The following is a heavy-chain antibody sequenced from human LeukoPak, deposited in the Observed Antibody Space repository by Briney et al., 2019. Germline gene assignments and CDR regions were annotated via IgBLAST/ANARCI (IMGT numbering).Heavy chain of an antibody. J-gene: IGHJ4*02. Sequence: ASVKVSRKASGYTFTSYYMHWVRQAPGQGLEWMGIINPSGGSTSYAQKFQGRVTMTRDTSTSTVYMELSSLRSEDTAVYYCARTDYGDYRIDYWGQGTLVTVSS. D-gene: IGHD4-17*01. CDR2: INPSGGST. CDR3: ARTDYGDYRIDY. CDR1: GYTFTSYY. V-gene: IGHV1-46*01.